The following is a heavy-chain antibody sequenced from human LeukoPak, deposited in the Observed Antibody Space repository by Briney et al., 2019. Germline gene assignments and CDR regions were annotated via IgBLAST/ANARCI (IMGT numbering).Heavy chain of an antibody. Sequence: ASVKVSCKASGYTFTSYGISWVRQAPGQGLEWMGWISAYNGNTNYAQKLQGRVTMTTDTSTSTAYMELRSLRSDDTAVYYCARDPPQPLLFGELLDYWRQGTLVTVSS. CDR3: ARDPPQPLLFGELLDY. CDR1: GYTFTSYG. CDR2: ISAYNGNT. J-gene: IGHJ4*02. D-gene: IGHD3-10*01. V-gene: IGHV1-18*01.